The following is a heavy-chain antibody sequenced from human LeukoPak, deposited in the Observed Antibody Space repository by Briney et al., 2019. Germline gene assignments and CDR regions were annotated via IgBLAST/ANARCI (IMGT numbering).Heavy chain of an antibody. CDR1: GFTVSSNY. Sequence: PGGSLRLSCAASGFTVSSNYMSWVRQAPGKGLEWVSVIYSGGSTYYADSVKGRFTISRDNSKNTLYLQMNSLRAEDTAVYYCASTPTYYYDSSGYYIDYWGQGTLVTVSS. V-gene: IGHV3-66*01. D-gene: IGHD3-22*01. CDR2: IYSGGST. CDR3: ASTPTYYYDSSGYYIDY. J-gene: IGHJ4*02.